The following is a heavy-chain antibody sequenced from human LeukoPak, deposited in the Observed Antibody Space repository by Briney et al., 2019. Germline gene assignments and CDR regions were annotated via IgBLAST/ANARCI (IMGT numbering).Heavy chain of an antibody. V-gene: IGHV4-39*01. CDR3: VRHVSTNTGYFDS. Sequence: SETLSLTCTVSGGSINSHSYYWGWIRQPPGKGLEWIGSVYYDGTSYSNPSLKSRVGVFVDTSRDQFSLDLGFVTAADTALYYCVRHVSTNTGYFDSCGQGTLVSVSS. CDR1: GGSINSHSYY. D-gene: IGHD5-24*01. CDR2: VYYDGTS. J-gene: IGHJ4*02.